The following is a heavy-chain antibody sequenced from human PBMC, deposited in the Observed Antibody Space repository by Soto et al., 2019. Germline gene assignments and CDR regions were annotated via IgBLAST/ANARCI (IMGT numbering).Heavy chain of an antibody. V-gene: IGHV1-8*01. D-gene: IGHD3-3*01. J-gene: IGHJ3*02. CDR1: GYTFTSYD. Sequence: QVQLVQSGAEVKKPGASVKVSCKASGYTFTSYDINWVRQATGQGLEWMGWMNPNSGNTGYAQKFQGRVTMTRNTSISTAYMELSSLRSEDTAVYYCARSYYDFWSGYPRAFDIWGQGTMVTVSS. CDR3: ARSYYDFWSGYPRAFDI. CDR2: MNPNSGNT.